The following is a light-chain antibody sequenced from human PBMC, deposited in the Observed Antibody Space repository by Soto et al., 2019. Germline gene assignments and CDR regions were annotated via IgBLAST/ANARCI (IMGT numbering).Light chain of an antibody. CDR3: QQCHNWPRT. Sequence: ELVMPQSPATMSVSPGGGSTLSCRASESINRNLVWYQKRPGQAPRLVIYGASTRATGIPARFSGSGSGTDFTLTISSLQSEDLAVYYCQQCHNWPRTFGQGTRLEI. CDR1: ESINRN. J-gene: IGKJ5*01. V-gene: IGKV3-15*01. CDR2: GAS.